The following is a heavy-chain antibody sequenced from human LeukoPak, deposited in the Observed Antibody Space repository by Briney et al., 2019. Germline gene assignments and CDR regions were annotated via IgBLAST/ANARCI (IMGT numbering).Heavy chain of an antibody. J-gene: IGHJ4*02. D-gene: IGHD3-10*01. CDR1: GYTFTSYD. CDR2: MNRNSGNI. CDR3: ARGSRLVRGVTSRRNYYFDY. V-gene: IGHV1-8*01. Sequence: ASVKVSCKASGYTFTSYDINWVRQATGQGLEWMGWMNRNSGNIGYAQKFQGRVTMTRNTSISTAYMELSSLRSEDTAVYYCARGSRLVRGVTSRRNYYFDYWGQGTLVTVSS.